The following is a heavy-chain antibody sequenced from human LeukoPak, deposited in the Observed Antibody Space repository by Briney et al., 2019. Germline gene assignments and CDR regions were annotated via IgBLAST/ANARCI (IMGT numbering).Heavy chain of an antibody. CDR3: ARARTPASGWLGS. Sequence: GGSLRLSCVASGFTFSSYTMSWVRQAPGKGLEWVSCISSSSSYMYYGDTLKGRFTISRDNAKNSLYLQMDNLRADDTAMYYCARARTPASGWLGSWGQGTLVTVSS. V-gene: IGHV3-21*01. CDR1: GFTFSSYT. CDR2: ISSSSSYM. J-gene: IGHJ5*01. D-gene: IGHD6-19*01.